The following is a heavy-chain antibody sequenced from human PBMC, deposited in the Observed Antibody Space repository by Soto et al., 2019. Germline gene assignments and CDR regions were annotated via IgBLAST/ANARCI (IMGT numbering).Heavy chain of an antibody. CDR2: IYYSGST. J-gene: IGHJ4*02. D-gene: IGHD1-26*01. CDR1: GGSISSSSYY. CDR3: ARLLGSEDY. Sequence: KPSETLSLTCTVSGGSISSSSYYWGWIRQPPGKGLEWIGSIYYSGSTYYNPSLKSRVTISVDTSKNQFSLKLSSVTAADTAVYYCARLLGSEDYWGQGTLVTVSS. V-gene: IGHV4-39*01.